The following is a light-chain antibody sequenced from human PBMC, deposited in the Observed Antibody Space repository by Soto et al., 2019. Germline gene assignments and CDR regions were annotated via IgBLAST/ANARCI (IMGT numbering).Light chain of an antibody. CDR2: DAS. CDR1: QSVSSNY. J-gene: IGKJ5*01. Sequence: EIVLTHSPGTLSLSPCERVTPSPSAGQSVSSNYLAWYQQKPGQAPRLLIHDASSRATGIPARFSGSGSGTDFTLTISSLEPEDFTLYYCQQRNNWPPSITFGQGTRLEIK. V-gene: IGKV3D-20*02. CDR3: QQRNNWPPSIT.